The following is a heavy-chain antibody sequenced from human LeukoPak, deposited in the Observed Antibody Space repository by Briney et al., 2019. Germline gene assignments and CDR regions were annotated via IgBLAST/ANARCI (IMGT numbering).Heavy chain of an antibody. Sequence: QSSETLSLTCTVSGGSISSYYWSWIRQPPGKGLEWIGYIYYSGSTNYNPSLKSRVTISVDTSKNQFSLKLSSVTAADTAVYYCARRGLSPPIDYWGQGTLVTVSS. CDR1: GGSISSYY. CDR2: IYYSGST. CDR3: ARRGLSPPIDY. V-gene: IGHV4-59*01. D-gene: IGHD3-16*01. J-gene: IGHJ4*02.